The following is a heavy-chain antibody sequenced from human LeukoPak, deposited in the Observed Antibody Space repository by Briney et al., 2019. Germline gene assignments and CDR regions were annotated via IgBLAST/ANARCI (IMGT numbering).Heavy chain of an antibody. CDR2: IYYSGST. Sequence: SETLSLTCTVSGGSISSSNFYWGWIRQPPGKGLEWIGSIYYSGSTYYNPSLKSRVTISVDTSKNQFSLKLSSVTAADTAVYYCARDQEAYCSSTSCYEYSYYMDVWGKGTTVTISS. CDR3: ARDQEAYCSSTSCYEYSYYMDV. J-gene: IGHJ6*03. D-gene: IGHD2-2*01. CDR1: GGSISSSNFY. V-gene: IGHV4-39*07.